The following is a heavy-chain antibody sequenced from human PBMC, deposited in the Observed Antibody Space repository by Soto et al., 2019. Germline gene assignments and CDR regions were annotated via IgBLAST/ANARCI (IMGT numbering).Heavy chain of an antibody. Sequence: QARLVESGGGVVQPWGSLKLSCSTSGFTFSSYGMHWVRRAPGKGLEWVAVISHSGGTKHYADSVKGRFSVSRDDSKDTLYLEMNSRRVEDTAIYFCATVHGYNTPEPLDKWGQGTQVTVST. CDR1: GFTFSSYG. J-gene: IGHJ4*02. D-gene: IGHD1-20*01. CDR3: ATVHGYNTPEPLDK. V-gene: IGHV3-30*03. CDR2: ISHSGGTK.